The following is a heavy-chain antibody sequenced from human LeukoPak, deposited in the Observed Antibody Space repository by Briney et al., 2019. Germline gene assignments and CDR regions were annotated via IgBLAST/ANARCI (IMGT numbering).Heavy chain of an antibody. CDR2: IYYSGST. J-gene: IGHJ4*02. V-gene: IGHV4-38-2*02. CDR1: GYSISSGYY. D-gene: IGHD6-13*01. CDR3: AGGQQLAGY. Sequence: SETLSLTCTVSGYSISSGYYWGWIRQPPGKGLEWIGSIYYSGSTYYNPSLKSRVTMSVDTSKNQFSLKLSSVTAADTAVYYCAGGQQLAGYWGQGTLVTVSS.